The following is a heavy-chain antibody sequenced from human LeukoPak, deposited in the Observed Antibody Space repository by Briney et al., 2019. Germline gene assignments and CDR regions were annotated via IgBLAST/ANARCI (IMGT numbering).Heavy chain of an antibody. Sequence: ASVKVSCKASGYTFTGYYMHWVRQAPGQGLEWMGWISAYNGNTNYAQKLQGRVTMTTDTSTSTAYMELRSLRSDDTAVYYCARDLRPGELLVYWGQGTLVTVSS. CDR3: ARDLRPGELLVY. CDR2: ISAYNGNT. D-gene: IGHD1-26*01. J-gene: IGHJ4*02. V-gene: IGHV1-18*04. CDR1: GYTFTGYY.